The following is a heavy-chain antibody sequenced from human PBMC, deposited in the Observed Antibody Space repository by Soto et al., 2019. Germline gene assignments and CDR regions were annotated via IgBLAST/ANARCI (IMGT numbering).Heavy chain of an antibody. J-gene: IGHJ4*02. CDR1: GFTFSSYT. D-gene: IGHD5-12*01. Sequence: EVQLVESGGGLVKPGGSLRLSCAASGFTFSSYTMNWVRQAPGKGLEWVSSISSSSSYIYYAASVKGRFTTSRDNAKNSLYLQMTSLRAEDTAVYYCAREDPRDGYNCGDYWGQGTLVTVSS. CDR2: ISSSSSYI. V-gene: IGHV3-21*01. CDR3: AREDPRDGYNCGDY.